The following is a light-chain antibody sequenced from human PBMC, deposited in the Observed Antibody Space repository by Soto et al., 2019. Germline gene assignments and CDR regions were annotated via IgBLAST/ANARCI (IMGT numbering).Light chain of an antibody. CDR1: RGEGCGYKY. CDR3: YSFTGISTSLFV. CDR2: EVT. Sequence: LNPPASLSGSSWPVLTLPRPGNRGEGCGYKYVSWYQQLPGKAPKLMIYEVTKRPSGISYRFSGSKSGNTASLTISGLQPEDEADYYCYSFTGISTSLFVFGTGTKVTVL. V-gene: IGLV2-23*02. J-gene: IGLJ1*01.